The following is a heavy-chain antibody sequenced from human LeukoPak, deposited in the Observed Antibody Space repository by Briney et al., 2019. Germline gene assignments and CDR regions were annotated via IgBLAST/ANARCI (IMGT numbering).Heavy chain of an antibody. J-gene: IGHJ6*03. V-gene: IGHV4-4*07. CDR2: IYTSGST. CDR1: GGSISSYY. CDR3: ARDIWKIAAADYYYYMDV. D-gene: IGHD6-13*01. Sequence: SETLSLTCTVSGGSISSYYWSWIRQPAGKGLEWIGRIYTSGSTNYNPSLKSRVTMSVDTSKNQFSLKLSSVTAADTAVYYCARDIWKIAAADYYYYMDVWGKGTTVTVSS.